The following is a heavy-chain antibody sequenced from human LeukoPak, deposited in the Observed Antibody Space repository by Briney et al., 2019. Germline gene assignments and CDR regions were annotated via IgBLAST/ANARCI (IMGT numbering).Heavy chain of an antibody. J-gene: IGHJ4*02. D-gene: IGHD6-13*01. Sequence: GGSLRLSCAASGFTFNTYWMHWVRQAPGGGLVWIALISSDGTYSAYADSVKGRFTISRDNAKNTAYLQMNSLSAEDTAMYYCVRREAGGSNSWFYFDYWGQGTLVSVSS. CDR1: GFTFNTYW. CDR2: ISSDGTYS. CDR3: VRREAGGSNSWFYFDY. V-gene: IGHV3-74*03.